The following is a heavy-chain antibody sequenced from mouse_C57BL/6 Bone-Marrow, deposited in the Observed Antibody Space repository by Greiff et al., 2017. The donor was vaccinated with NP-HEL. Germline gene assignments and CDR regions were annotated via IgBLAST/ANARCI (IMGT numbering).Heavy chain of an antibody. CDR3: ARDPLWRRGYFDV. CDR2: SRNKANDYTT. Sequence: EVQLVESGGGLVQSGRSLRLSCATSGFTFSDFYMEWVRQAPGKGLEWIAASRNKANDYTTEYSASVKGRFIVSRDTSQSILYLQMNALRAEDTAIYYGARDPLWRRGYFDVWGTGTTVTVSS. J-gene: IGHJ1*03. V-gene: IGHV7-1*01. CDR1: GFTFSDFY. D-gene: IGHD2-13*01.